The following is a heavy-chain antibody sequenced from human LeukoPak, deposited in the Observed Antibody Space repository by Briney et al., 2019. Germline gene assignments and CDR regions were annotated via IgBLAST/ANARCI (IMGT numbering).Heavy chain of an antibody. D-gene: IGHD3-9*01. CDR1: GFTFSSYE. Sequence: GGSLRLSCAASGFTFSSYEMNWVRPAPGKGLEWVSYISSSGSTIYYADSVKGRFTISRDNAKNSLYLQMNSLRAEDTAVYYCARGDDILTGYYTFDYWGQGTLVTVSS. V-gene: IGHV3-48*03. CDR2: ISSSGSTI. J-gene: IGHJ4*02. CDR3: ARGDDILTGYYTFDY.